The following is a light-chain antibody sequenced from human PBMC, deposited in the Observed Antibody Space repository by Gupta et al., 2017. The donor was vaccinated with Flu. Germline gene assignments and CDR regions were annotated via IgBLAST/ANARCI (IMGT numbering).Light chain of an antibody. J-gene: IGLJ3*02. CDR3: ATWDDSLNGPV. V-gene: IGLV1-44*01. CDR1: SSSIGSNS. Sequence: SVLPQPPPASGPPGQRVTISCSASSSSIGSNSVNWYQQLPGTAPKLLIYFSNQRPSGVPDRFSGSKSGTSASLAISGLQSEDEADYYCATWDDSLNGPVFGGGTKLTVL. CDR2: FSN.